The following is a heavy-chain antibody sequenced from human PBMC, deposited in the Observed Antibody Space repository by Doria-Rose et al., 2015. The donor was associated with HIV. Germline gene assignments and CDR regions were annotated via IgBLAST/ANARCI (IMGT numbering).Heavy chain of an antibody. CDR1: GFSFESYA. CDR3: AKAPIIGPKYYLYMDV. D-gene: IGHD3-10*01. V-gene: IGHV3-9*01. CDR2: ISWDSGAK. Sequence: EVQLVESGGGLVQPGRSLRLSCVGSGFSFESYAMHWVRLAPGKGLEWVAGISWDSGAKGNADSVEGRFTISRDNAKKSVYLEMRSLRPEDTAFYYCAKAPIIGPKYYLYMDVWGKGTSVTVSS. J-gene: IGHJ6*03.